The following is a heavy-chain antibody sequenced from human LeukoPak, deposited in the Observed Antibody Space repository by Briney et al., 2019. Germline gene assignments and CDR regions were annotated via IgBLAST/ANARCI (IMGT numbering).Heavy chain of an antibody. D-gene: IGHD3-10*01. Sequence: GGSLRLSCEASGFTFSDYYMSWIRQAPGKGLEWVSYISSSSSYTNYADSVKGRFTISRDNAKNSLYLQMNSLRAEDTAVYYCASQNGSGSYYNYGMDVWGKGTTVTVSS. CDR1: GFTFSDYY. CDR3: ASQNGSGSYYNYGMDV. V-gene: IGHV3-11*06. CDR2: ISSSSSYT. J-gene: IGHJ6*04.